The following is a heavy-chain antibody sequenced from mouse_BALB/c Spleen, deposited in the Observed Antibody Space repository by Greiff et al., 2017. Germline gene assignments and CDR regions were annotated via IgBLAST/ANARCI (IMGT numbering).Heavy chain of an antibody. V-gene: IGHV5-17*02. CDR2: ISSGSSTI. CDR3: ARSGAYGNSWFAY. D-gene: IGHD2-10*02. J-gene: IGHJ3*01. CDR1: GFTFSSFG. Sequence: EVMLVESGGGLVQPGGSRKLSCAASGFTFSSFGMHWVRQAPEKGLEWVAYISSGSSTIYYADTVKGRFTISRDNPKNTLFLQMTSLRSEDTAMYYCARSGAYGNSWFAYWGQGTLVTVSA.